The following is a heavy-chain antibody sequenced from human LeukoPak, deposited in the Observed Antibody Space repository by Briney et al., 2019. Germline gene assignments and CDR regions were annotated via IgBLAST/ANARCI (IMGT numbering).Heavy chain of an antibody. J-gene: IGHJ4*02. V-gene: IGHV1-69*04. D-gene: IGHD5-18*01. CDR1: GGTFSSYA. CDR2: IIPILGIA. CDR3: ARDLDVDTATFDY. Sequence: SVKVSCKASGGTFSSYAISWVRQAPGQGLEWMGRIIPILGIANYAQEFQGRVTITADKSTSTAYMELSSLRSEDTAVYYCARDLDVDTATFDYWGQGTLVTVSS.